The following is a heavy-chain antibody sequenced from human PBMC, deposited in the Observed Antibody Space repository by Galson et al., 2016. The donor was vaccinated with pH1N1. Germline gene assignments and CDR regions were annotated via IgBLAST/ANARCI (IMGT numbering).Heavy chain of an antibody. D-gene: IGHD6-13*01. V-gene: IGHV6-1*01. Sequence: CAISGDSVSSNSAAWNWIRQSPSRGLEWLGRTYYRSKWYNDYAVSVKSRITINPDTSKNQFSLRLNSATPEDTAVYYCARDGIAAAGIRRDQYYFDYWGQGTLVTVSS. CDR1: GDSVSSNSAA. CDR3: ARDGIAAAGIRRDQYYFDY. CDR2: TYYRSKWYN. J-gene: IGHJ4*02.